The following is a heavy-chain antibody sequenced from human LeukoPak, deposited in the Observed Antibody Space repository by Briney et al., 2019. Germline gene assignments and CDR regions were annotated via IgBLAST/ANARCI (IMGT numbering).Heavy chain of an antibody. CDR3: AKDLYLRDFWSGYFDY. CDR1: GFTFSNFA. D-gene: IGHD3-3*01. J-gene: IGHJ4*02. CDR2: AGHNSDNT. V-gene: IGHV3-23*01. Sequence: GGSLRLSCAASGFTFSNFAMNWVRQAPGKGLEWVSGAGHNSDNTYYADSVKGRFSISRDNSNNMLHLQMDSLRAEDAAVYYCAKDLYLRDFWSGYFDYWGQGIPVTVSS.